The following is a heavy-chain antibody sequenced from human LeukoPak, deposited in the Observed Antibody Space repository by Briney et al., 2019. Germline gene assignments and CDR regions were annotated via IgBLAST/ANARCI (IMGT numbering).Heavy chain of an antibody. CDR1: GFTFSSYA. CDR3: ARDGY. J-gene: IGHJ4*02. CDR2: ISYDGSNK. Sequence: GRSLRLSSAASGFTFSSYAMHWVRQAPGKGLEWVAVISYDGSNKYYADSVKGRFTISRDNSTNTLYLQMNSLRAEDTAVYYCARDGYWGQGTLVTVSS. V-gene: IGHV3-30-3*01.